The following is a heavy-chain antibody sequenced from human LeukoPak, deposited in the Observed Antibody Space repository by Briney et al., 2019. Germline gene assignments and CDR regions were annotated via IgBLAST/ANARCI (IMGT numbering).Heavy chain of an antibody. CDR1: GGSISSSSYY. V-gene: IGHV4-39*01. Sequence: PSETLSLTCTVSGGSISSSSYYWGWIRQPPGKGLAWIGSIYYSGSTYYNPSLKSRVPISVDTSKNQFSLKLSSLTAANTAVYYGARQRTSRSRGDWGQGTLVTVSS. CDR3: ARQRTSRSRGD. CDR2: IYYSGST. J-gene: IGHJ4*02. D-gene: IGHD6-6*01.